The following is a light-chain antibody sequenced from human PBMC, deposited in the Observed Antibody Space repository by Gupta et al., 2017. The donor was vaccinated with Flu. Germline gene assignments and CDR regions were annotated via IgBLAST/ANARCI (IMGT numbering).Light chain of an antibody. Sequence: SALPQPRSVSGSPGQTVTISCTATSSDVGGYNYVSWYQQHTGKAPKLMIYDVSKRPSGVPDRFSGSKSGNTASLTISGLQAEDEADYYCCSYAGSYTGVFGGGTKLTVL. CDR3: CSYAGSYTGV. CDR2: DVS. CDR1: SSDVGGYNY. V-gene: IGLV2-11*01. J-gene: IGLJ3*02.